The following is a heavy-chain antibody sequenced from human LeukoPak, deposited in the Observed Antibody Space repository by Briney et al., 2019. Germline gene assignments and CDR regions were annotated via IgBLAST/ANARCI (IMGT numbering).Heavy chain of an antibody. CDR2: INPNSGGT. Sequence: GASVKVSCKASGYTFTGYYMHWVRQAPGQGLEWMGWINPNSGGTNYAQKFQGWVTMTRDTSISTAYMELSRLRSDDTAVYYCARGDYYGSGSYSNWDDAFDIWGRGTMVTVSS. CDR1: GYTFTGYY. V-gene: IGHV1-2*04. CDR3: ARGDYYGSGSYSNWDDAFDI. J-gene: IGHJ3*02. D-gene: IGHD3-10*01.